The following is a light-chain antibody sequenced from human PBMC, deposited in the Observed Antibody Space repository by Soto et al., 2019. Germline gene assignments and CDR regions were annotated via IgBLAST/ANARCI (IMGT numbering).Light chain of an antibody. CDR3: QQYNSLIT. CDR1: QSISSW. V-gene: IGKV1-5*01. J-gene: IGKJ5*01. CDR2: DAS. Sequence: DIQMTQSPSTLSASVGDRVTITCRASQSISSWLAWYQQKPGKAPKLLIYDASSLESGVPSRFSGSGSGTEFTLTISSLQPDDFATYYCQQYNSLITFGQGTRLEIK.